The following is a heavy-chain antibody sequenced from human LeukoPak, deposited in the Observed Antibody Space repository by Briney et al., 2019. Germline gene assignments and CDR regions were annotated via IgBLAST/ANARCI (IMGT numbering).Heavy chain of an antibody. Sequence: SETLSLTCAVSGGSISSGGYSWSWIRQPPGKGLEWIGYIYHSGSTYYNPSLKSRVTISVGRSKNQFSLKLSSVTAADTAVYYCARVAAYNWFDPWGQGTLVTVSS. CDR1: GGSISSGGYS. CDR2: IYHSGST. V-gene: IGHV4-30-2*01. J-gene: IGHJ5*02. CDR3: ARVAAYNWFDP.